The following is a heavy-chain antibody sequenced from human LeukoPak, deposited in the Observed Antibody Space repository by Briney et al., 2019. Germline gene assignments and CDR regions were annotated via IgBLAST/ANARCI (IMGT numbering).Heavy chain of an antibody. CDR2: ISGSGGST. CDR1: GFTFSSYA. V-gene: IGHV3-23*01. J-gene: IGHJ4*02. Sequence: GGSLRLSCAASGFTFSSYAMSWVRQAPGKGLEWVSAISGSGGSTYYADSVKGRFTISRDNSKNTLYLQMNSLRAEDTAVYDCAKVPRYYYDSSGYYLPPFFDYWGQGTLVTVSS. D-gene: IGHD3-22*01. CDR3: AKVPRYYYDSSGYYLPPFFDY.